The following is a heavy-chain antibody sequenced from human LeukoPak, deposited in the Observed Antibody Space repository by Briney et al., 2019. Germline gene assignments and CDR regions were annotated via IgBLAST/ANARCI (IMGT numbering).Heavy chain of an antibody. CDR2: IYSGGST. CDR3: ARVRDGDYYDY. V-gene: IGHV3-66*01. Sequence: PGGSLRLSCAASGFTVSSNYMSWVSQAPGKGLEWVPVIYSGGSTYYADSVKGRFTISRDNSKNTLYLQMNSLRADDTAVYYCARVRDGDYYDYWGQGTQVTVSS. CDR1: GFTVSSNY. J-gene: IGHJ4*02. D-gene: IGHD4-17*01.